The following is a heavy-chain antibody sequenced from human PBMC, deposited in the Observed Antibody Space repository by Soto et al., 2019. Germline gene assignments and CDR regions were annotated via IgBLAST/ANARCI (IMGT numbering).Heavy chain of an antibody. J-gene: IGHJ1*01. CDR1: GFTFSSYA. V-gene: IGHV3-23*01. CDR3: AAKYSSSWYKYFQH. D-gene: IGHD6-13*01. Sequence: GGSLRLSCAASGFTFSSYAMSWVRQAPGKGLEWVPAISGSGGSTYYADSVKGRFTISRDNSKNTLYLQMNSLRAEDTAVYYCAAKYSSSWYKYFQHWGQGTLVNVSS. CDR2: ISGSGGST.